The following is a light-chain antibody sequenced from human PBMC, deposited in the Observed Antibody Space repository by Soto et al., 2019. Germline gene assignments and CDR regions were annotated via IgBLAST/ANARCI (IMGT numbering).Light chain of an antibody. CDR2: GAS. Sequence: DIQMTQSPSTLSASVGDIVTITCRSSQGISNYLVWYQQKPGKAPNLLIYGASTLHSGVPSRFSGGGSGTDFTLTISSLQPEDFATYYCQQVNVYPSTFGGGTKVDIK. CDR3: QQVNVYPST. J-gene: IGKJ4*01. V-gene: IGKV1-9*01. CDR1: QGISNY.